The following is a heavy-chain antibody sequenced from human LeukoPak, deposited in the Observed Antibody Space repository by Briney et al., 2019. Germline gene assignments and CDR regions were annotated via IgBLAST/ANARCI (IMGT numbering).Heavy chain of an antibody. J-gene: IGHJ3*01. CDR2: TYYRSNRSKLSS. V-gene: IGHV6-1*01. CDR1: GDSFSADSAT. Sequence: SQTLSLTCAISGDSFSADSATWNWIRQSPSRGFEWLGRTYYRSNRSKLSSDYALSVKSRITISPDTSKNEFFLQLHSVTPEDTAVYYCARANYRAFDLWGQGTMVTVSS. CDR3: ARANYRAFDL. D-gene: IGHD5-24*01.